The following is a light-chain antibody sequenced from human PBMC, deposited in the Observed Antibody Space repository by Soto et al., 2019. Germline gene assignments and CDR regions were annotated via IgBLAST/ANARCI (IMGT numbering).Light chain of an antibody. CDR2: DAS. Sequence: DIQMTQSPSTLSASVGDRVTITCRASQSISRRLAWYQKKPGKAPKLLIYDASSLESRGPSRFSGSGSGTEFTLTNSGLRPYDFATYYCQRYNTYVYTFGQGTKLEIK. J-gene: IGKJ2*01. CDR3: QRYNTYVYT. CDR1: QSISRR. V-gene: IGKV1-5*01.